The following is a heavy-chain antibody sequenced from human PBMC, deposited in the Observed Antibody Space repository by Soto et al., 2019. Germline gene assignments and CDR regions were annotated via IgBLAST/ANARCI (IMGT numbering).Heavy chain of an antibody. D-gene: IGHD2-2*01. CDR2: INAGNGNT. V-gene: IGHV1-3*01. CDR3: ARDVGYCSSTSCYPHFFDY. Sequence: GASVKVSCKASGYTFTSYAMHWVRQAPGQRLEWMGWINAGNGNTKYSQKFQGRVTITRDKSTSTAYMELSSLRSEDTAVYYCARDVGYCSSTSCYPHFFDYWGQGTLVTVSS. J-gene: IGHJ4*02. CDR1: GYTFTSYA.